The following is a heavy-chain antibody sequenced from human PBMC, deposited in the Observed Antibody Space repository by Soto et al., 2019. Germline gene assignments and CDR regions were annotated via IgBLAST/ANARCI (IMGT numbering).Heavy chain of an antibody. V-gene: IGHV3-23*01. D-gene: IGHD1-26*01. CDR3: AKERRGSGSYAMEDWFDP. CDR2: ISGSGGST. CDR1: GFTFSSYA. J-gene: IGHJ5*02. Sequence: EVQLLESGGGLVQPGGSLRLSCAASGFTFSSYAMSWVRQAPGKGLEWVSAISGSGGSTYYADSVKGRFTISRDNSKNTLYLQMNSLRAEDTAVYYCAKERRGSGSYAMEDWFDPWGQGTLVTVSS.